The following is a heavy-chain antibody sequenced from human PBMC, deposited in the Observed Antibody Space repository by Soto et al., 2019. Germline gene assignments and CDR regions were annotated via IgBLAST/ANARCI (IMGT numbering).Heavy chain of an antibody. CDR1: GFTFGDYA. Sequence: GGSLSLSCTASGFTFGDYAMSWFRQAPGKGLEWVGFIRSKAYGGTTEYAASVKGRFTISRDDSKSIAYLQMNSLKTEDTAVYYCTRDLGGSSSWYYFDYWGQGTLVTVSS. D-gene: IGHD6-13*01. V-gene: IGHV3-49*03. J-gene: IGHJ4*02. CDR2: IRSKAYGGTT. CDR3: TRDLGGSSSWYYFDY.